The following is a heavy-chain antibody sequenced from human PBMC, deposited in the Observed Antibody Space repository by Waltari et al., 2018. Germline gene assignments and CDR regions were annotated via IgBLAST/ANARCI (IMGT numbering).Heavy chain of an antibody. V-gene: IGHV4-34*01. D-gene: IGHD3-10*01. Sequence: QVQLQQWGAGLLKPSETLSLSCAVYGGPLSSYFWSWIRQSPRKGLEWIGEINHRGSTNYNPDLGGRVTISVDTSKNQFSLKLSSVTAADTAVYYCVRGAFEFYSSSFGKGGWFDPWGQGTPVTVSS. J-gene: IGHJ5*02. CDR3: VRGAFEFYSSSFGKGGWFDP. CDR1: GGPLSSYF. CDR2: INHRGST.